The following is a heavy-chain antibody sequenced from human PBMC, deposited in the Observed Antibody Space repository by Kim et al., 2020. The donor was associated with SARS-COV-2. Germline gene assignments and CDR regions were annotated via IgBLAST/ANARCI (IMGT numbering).Heavy chain of an antibody. CDR1: GGSISSYY. D-gene: IGHD3-10*01. CDR3: ARDREVRGSMGWFDP. V-gene: IGHV4-59*01. CDR2: IYYSGST. J-gene: IGHJ5*02. Sequence: SETLSLTCTVSGGSISSYYWSWIRQPPGKGLEWIGYIYYSGSTNYNPSLKSRVTISVDTSKNQFSLKLSSVTAADTAVYYCARDREVRGSMGWFDPWGQGTLVTVSS.